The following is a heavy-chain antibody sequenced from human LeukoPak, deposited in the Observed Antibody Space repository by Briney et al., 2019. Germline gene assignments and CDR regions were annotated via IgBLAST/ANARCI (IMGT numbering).Heavy chain of an antibody. CDR2: ISYDGSNK. V-gene: IGHV3-30*04. Sequence: GGSLRLSCAASGFTFSIYAMHWVRQAPGKGLEWVAVISYDGSNKYYADSVKGRFTISRDNYQNTLYLQMNCLRAEDPAVYYCARDLWFGELLRYYYYGMDVWGKGTTVTVSS. J-gene: IGHJ6*04. D-gene: IGHD3-10*01. CDR3: ARDLWFGELLRYYYYGMDV. CDR1: GFTFSIYA.